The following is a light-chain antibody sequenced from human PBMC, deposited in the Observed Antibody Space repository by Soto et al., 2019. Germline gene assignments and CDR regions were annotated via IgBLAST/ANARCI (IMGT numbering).Light chain of an antibody. CDR3: LQDESFPWT. CDR2: EDS. V-gene: IGKV1-6*01. Sequence: AVQMTQSPSSLSASVGDRVTITCRASQGIRNELSWYQQKPGKAPYLLIYEDSTLQSGVPSRFSGSGSGSDFTLTITTLQAEDFATYYLLQDESFPWTFGPGTTV. CDR1: QGIRNE. J-gene: IGKJ1*01.